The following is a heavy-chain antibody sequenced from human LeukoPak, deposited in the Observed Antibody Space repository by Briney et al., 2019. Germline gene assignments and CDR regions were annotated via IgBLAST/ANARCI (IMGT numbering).Heavy chain of an antibody. Sequence: PGGSLRLSCAASGFTFSSYAMSWVRQAPGKGLEWVAVIWYDGSNKYYADSVKGRFTISRDNSKNTLYLQMNSLRAEDTAVYYCARDSLMGAYFDYWGQGTLVTVSS. CDR3: ARDSLMGAYFDY. D-gene: IGHD1-26*01. CDR2: IWYDGSNK. J-gene: IGHJ4*02. V-gene: IGHV3-33*08. CDR1: GFTFSSYA.